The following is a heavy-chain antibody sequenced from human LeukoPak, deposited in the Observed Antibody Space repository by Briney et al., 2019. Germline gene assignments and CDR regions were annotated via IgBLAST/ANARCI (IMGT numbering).Heavy chain of an antibody. D-gene: IGHD2-2*02. V-gene: IGHV4-59*12. J-gene: IGHJ4*02. CDR3: AREGYCSGTSCYNFNY. CDR1: GGSISSYY. CDR2: IYYSGST. Sequence: SETLSLTCTVSGGSISSYYWSWIRQPPGKGLEWIGYIYYSGSTNYNPSLKSRVTISVDTSKNQFSLNLSSVTAADTAVYYCAREGYCSGTSCYNFNYWGQGTLVTVSS.